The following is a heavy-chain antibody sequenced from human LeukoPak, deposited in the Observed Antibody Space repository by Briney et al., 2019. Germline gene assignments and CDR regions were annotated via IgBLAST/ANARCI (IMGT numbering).Heavy chain of an antibody. CDR1: GGSFSGYY. D-gene: IGHD1-26*01. J-gene: IGHJ4*02. CDR2: INHSGST. Sequence: SETLSLTCAVYGGSFSGYYWSWIRQPPGKGLEWIGEINHSGSTNYNPSLKSRVTISVDTSKNQFSLKLSSVTAADTAVYYCARVELIVGATPRNFDYWGQGTLVTVSS. CDR3: ARVELIVGATPRNFDY. V-gene: IGHV4-34*01.